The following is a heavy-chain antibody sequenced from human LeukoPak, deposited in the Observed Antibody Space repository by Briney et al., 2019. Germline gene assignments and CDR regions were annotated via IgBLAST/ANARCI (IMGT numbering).Heavy chain of an antibody. D-gene: IGHD2-15*01. CDR3: ARQMSVFGGGDWLDP. CDR2: IWSDGGNE. Sequence: AGGSLRLSCAASGFTFSNYDMHWVRQAPGKGLEWVAVIWSDGGNEYSTDSLKGRFTISRDNSKNTLYLQMNSLRAEDTAVYYCARQMSVFGGGDWLDPWGQGTLVTVSS. V-gene: IGHV3-33*01. CDR1: GFTFSNYD. J-gene: IGHJ5*02.